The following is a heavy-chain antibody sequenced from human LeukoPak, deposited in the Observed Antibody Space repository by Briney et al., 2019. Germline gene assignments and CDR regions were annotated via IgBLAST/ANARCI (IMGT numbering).Heavy chain of an antibody. CDR3: ARSRGYSNYFDY. Sequence: SETLSLTCAVYGGSLSGYYWSWIRQPPGKGLEWIGEINHSGSTNYNPSLKSRVTISVDTSKNQFSLKLSSVTAADTAVYYCARSRGYSNYFDYWGQGTLVTVSS. CDR2: INHSGST. D-gene: IGHD5-18*01. CDR1: GGSLSGYY. V-gene: IGHV4-34*01. J-gene: IGHJ4*02.